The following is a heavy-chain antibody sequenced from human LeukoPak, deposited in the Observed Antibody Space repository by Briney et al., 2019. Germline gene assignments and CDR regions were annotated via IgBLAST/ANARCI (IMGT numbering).Heavy chain of an antibody. CDR2: IRYDGSNK. CDR1: GFTLGTYW. V-gene: IGHV3-30*02. D-gene: IGHD3-22*01. CDR3: ATLPYYYDSSGSYYFDY. J-gene: IGHJ4*02. Sequence: PGGSLRLSCAASGFTLGTYWMHWVRQAPGKGLEWVAFIRYDGSNKYYADSVKGRFTISRDNSKNTLYLQMNSLRVEDTAVYYCATLPYYYDSSGSYYFDYWGQGTLVTVSS.